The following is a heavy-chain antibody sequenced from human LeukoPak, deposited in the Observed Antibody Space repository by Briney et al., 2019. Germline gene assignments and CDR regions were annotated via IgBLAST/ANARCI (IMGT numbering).Heavy chain of an antibody. D-gene: IGHD6-19*01. Sequence: PSETLSLTCTVSGGSISSSSYYWGWIRQPPGKGLEWIGSIYYSGSTYYNPSLKSRVTISVDTSKNQFSLKLGSVTAADTAVYYCARSDGGWYFDYWGQGPLVTVSS. V-gene: IGHV4-39*07. CDR2: IYYSGST. CDR3: ARSDGGWYFDY. CDR1: GGSISSSSYY. J-gene: IGHJ4*02.